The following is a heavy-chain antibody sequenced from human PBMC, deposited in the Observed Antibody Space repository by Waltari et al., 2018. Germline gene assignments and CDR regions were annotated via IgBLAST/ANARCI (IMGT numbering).Heavy chain of an antibody. V-gene: IGHV4-39*07. CDR3: AREQQLVPGWFDP. CDR1: GGSISSSSYY. Sequence: QLQLQESGPGLVKPSETLSLTCTVSGGSISSSSYYWGWIRKPPGKGLEWIGSSKYSGSTDSNPSLKSRVTISVDTFKTQCSLKLSSVTAAGTAVYYCAREQQLVPGWFDPWGQGTLVTVSS. D-gene: IGHD6-13*01. J-gene: IGHJ5*02. CDR2: SKYSGST.